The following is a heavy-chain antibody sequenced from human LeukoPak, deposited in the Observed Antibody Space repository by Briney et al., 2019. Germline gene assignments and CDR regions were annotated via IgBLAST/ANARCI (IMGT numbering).Heavy chain of an antibody. V-gene: IGHV1-46*01. CDR2: INPSGGST. D-gene: IGHD2-2*02. CDR3: ARALYCSSTSCYTADY. Sequence: ASVKVSCKASGYTFTSYYMHWVRQAPGQGPEWMGIINPSGGSTTYAQKFQGRVTMTRGTSTSTVYMELSSLRSEDTAVYYCARALYCSSTSCYTADYWGQGTLVTVSS. CDR1: GYTFTSYY. J-gene: IGHJ4*02.